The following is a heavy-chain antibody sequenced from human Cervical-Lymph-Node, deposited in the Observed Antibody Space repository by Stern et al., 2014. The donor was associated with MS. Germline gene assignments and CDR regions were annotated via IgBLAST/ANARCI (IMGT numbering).Heavy chain of an antibody. CDR1: GFTFSSSP. Sequence: VHLVESGGGVVQPGRSLRLTCAASGFTFSSSPMHWVRQAPGKGPEWVAVLSYDGSQKDYADSVRGRFTISRDNSNNMLYLKLSSLRPEDTAVYYCARDLNLAAWGAFDVWGQGTLVTVSS. CDR2: LSYDGSQK. CDR3: ARDLNLAAWGAFDV. D-gene: IGHD6-19*01. V-gene: IGHV3-30*04. J-gene: IGHJ3*01.